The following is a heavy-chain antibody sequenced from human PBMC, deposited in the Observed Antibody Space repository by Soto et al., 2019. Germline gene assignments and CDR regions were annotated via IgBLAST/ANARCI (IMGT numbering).Heavy chain of an antibody. D-gene: IGHD3-3*01. Sequence: GGSLRLSCAASGFTFSSYAMSWVRQAPGKGLEWVSAISGSGGSTYYADSVRGRFTISRDNSKNTLYLQMNSLRAEDTAVYYCAKLYYDFWSGYSTPYYFDYWGQGTLVTVSS. CDR2: ISGSGGST. J-gene: IGHJ4*02. V-gene: IGHV3-23*01. CDR1: GFTFSSYA. CDR3: AKLYYDFWSGYSTPYYFDY.